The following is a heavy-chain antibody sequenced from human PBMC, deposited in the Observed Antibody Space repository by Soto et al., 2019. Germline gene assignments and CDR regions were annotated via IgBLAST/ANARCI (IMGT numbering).Heavy chain of an antibody. V-gene: IGHV4-59*01. CDR1: GGSISSYY. D-gene: IGHD6-13*01. J-gene: IGHJ5*02. CDR2: IYYSGST. Sequence: SETLSLTCTVSGGSISSYYWSWIRQPPGKGLEWIGYIYYSGSTNYNPSLKSRITISVDTSKNQFSLKLSSVTAAETAVYYCARHIAAAVLVWFDPWGQGTLVTVSS. CDR3: ARHIAAAVLVWFDP.